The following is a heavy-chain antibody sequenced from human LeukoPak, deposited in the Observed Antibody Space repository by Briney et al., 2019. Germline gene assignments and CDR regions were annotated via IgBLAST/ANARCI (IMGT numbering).Heavy chain of an antibody. CDR3: AREILSDDGAFDI. J-gene: IGHJ3*02. V-gene: IGHV3-21*01. CDR1: EFTFTSYT. CDR2: ISSSSSYI. Sequence: GGSLRLSCAASEFTFTSYTMNWVRQAPGKGLEWVSSISSSSSYIYYADSVKGRFTISRDNAKNSLYLQMNSLRAEDTAVYYCAREILSDDGAFDIWGQGTMVTVSS. D-gene: IGHD2-8*01.